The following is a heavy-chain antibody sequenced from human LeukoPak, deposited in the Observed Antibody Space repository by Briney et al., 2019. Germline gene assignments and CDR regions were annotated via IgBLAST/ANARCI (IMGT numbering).Heavy chain of an antibody. CDR3: ARGSITNNWFDP. J-gene: IGHJ5*02. V-gene: IGHV4-39*07. D-gene: IGHD3-3*01. CDR2: LYYTGTT. CDR1: GGSISSSSYY. Sequence: SETLSLTCTVAGGSISSSSYYWGWIRQPPGKGLEWIGSLYYTGTTYYNPSLKSRLTISVDTSKNQFSLKLTSVTAADRAVYFCARGSITNNWFDPWGQGTLVTVSS.